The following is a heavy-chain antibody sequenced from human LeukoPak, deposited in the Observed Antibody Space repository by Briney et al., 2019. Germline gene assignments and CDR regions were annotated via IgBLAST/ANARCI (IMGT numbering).Heavy chain of an antibody. V-gene: IGHV1-2*02. D-gene: IGHD2-8*01. CDR3: ARDHEDIVLMVYDTPGDY. CDR1: GYTFTGHY. J-gene: IGHJ4*02. CDR2: INPNSGGT. Sequence: GASVKVSCKASGYTFTGHYMHWVRQAPGQGLEWMGWINPNSGGTNYAQKFQGRVTMTRDTSTSTAYMELSRLRSDDTAVYYCARDHEDIVLMVYDTPGDYWGQGTLVTVSS.